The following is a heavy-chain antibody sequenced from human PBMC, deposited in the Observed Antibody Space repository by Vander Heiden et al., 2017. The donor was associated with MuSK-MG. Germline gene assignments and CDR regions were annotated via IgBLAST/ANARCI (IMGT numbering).Heavy chain of an antibody. CDR1: GFSLSAHH. D-gene: IGHD3-3*01. CDR3: VREVATEISGAVIDYFDY. J-gene: IGHJ4*02. CDR2: ISKSCSTM. V-gene: IGHV3-11*01. Sequence: QVELVESGGGLIKPGGSLKLSCSAYGFSLSAHHMNWIRQVPGKGLEWVSYISKSCSTMFNADSVSGRFTVSRDNSKNLLFLQMNSLRAEDTDVYYCVREVATEISGAVIDYFDYWGQGSLVTVSS.